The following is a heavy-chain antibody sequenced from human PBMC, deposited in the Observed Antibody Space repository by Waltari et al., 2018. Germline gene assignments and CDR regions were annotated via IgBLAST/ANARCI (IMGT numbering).Heavy chain of an antibody. V-gene: IGHV5-10-1*03. J-gene: IGHJ3*02. CDR1: GYSFTSYW. D-gene: IGHD6-6*01. Sequence: EVQLVQSEAEMKKPGESLRISCKGSGYSFTSYWISWVRQMPGKGLEWMGRIDPSDAYSNYSPSFQCHVTISADKSISIAYLQWSSLKASDTAVYYCARQVQYSSSSFGAFDIWGQGTMVTVSS. CDR2: IDPSDAYS. CDR3: ARQVQYSSSSFGAFDI.